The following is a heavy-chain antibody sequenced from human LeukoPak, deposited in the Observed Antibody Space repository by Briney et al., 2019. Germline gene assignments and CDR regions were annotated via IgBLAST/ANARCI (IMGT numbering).Heavy chain of an antibody. V-gene: IGHV3-49*04. CDR1: GFTFGDYA. Sequence: GVLRLSCTASGFTFGDYAMSWVRQAPGKGLEWVGFIRSKAYGGTTEYAASVKGRFTISRDDSKSIAYLQMNSLKTEDTAVYYCTRDTGVSGSTYYFDYWGQGTLVTVSS. CDR3: TRDTGVSGSTYYFDY. J-gene: IGHJ4*02. D-gene: IGHD1-26*01. CDR2: IRSKAYGGTT.